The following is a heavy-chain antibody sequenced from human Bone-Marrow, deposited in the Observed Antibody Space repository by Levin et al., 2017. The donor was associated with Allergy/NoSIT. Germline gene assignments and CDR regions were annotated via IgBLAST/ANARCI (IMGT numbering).Heavy chain of an antibody. J-gene: IGHJ2*01. CDR3: ARHSDYHWFYDL. CDR2: LDWDDDA. Sequence: SGPTLVKPTQTLTLTCTVSGFSLITSGIRVSWIRQPPGKALEWLARLDWDDDAFYNRSLETRLTISKDPSKNQVVLVMTNMDPLDTAVYYCARHSDYHWFYDLWGRGTLVTVSS. D-gene: IGHD3-16*01. CDR1: GFSLITSGIR. V-gene: IGHV2-70*04.